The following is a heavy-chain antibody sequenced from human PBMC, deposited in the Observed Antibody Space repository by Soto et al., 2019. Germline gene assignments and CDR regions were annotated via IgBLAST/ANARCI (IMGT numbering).Heavy chain of an antibody. Sequence: GGSLRLSCSASGFTFSSYAMHWVRQAPGKGLEYVSAISSNGGSTYYADSVKGRFTISRDNSKNTAYLQMSSLRPEDTAVHYCVKGEYYYDGSAYYPFDYWGQGRMVTVSS. D-gene: IGHD3-22*01. CDR1: GFTFSSYA. V-gene: IGHV3-64D*06. J-gene: IGHJ4*02. CDR2: ISSNGGST. CDR3: VKGEYYYDGSAYYPFDY.